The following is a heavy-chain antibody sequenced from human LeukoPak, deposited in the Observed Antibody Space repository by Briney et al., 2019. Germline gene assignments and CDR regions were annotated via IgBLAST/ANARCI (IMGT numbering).Heavy chain of an antibody. CDR3: AKGGRLDAFDI. D-gene: IGHD1-26*01. J-gene: IGHJ3*02. Sequence: GGSLRLSCATSGFTFNNYAMSWVRQAPGEGLEWVSAISGSGSTIYYADSVKGRFTISRDNSKNTLYLQMNSLRVEDTAIYYCAKGGRLDAFDIWGQGTMVTVSS. CDR2: ISGSGSTI. CDR1: GFTFNNYA. V-gene: IGHV3-23*01.